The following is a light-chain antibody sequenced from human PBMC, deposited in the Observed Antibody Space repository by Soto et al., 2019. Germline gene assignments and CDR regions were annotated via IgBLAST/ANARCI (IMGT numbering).Light chain of an antibody. CDR1: EYVRVY. Sequence: ENVLTQFPATLSLSPGESATLSCRASEYVRVYLAWYHQKPGQAPRLLMYETSTRAPGIPRRFSGSGSGTDFTLSISSLEPEDSGVYYCQLRNDWPALSFGGGTKVEIK. V-gene: IGKV3-11*01. J-gene: IGKJ4*01. CDR3: QLRNDWPALS. CDR2: ETS.